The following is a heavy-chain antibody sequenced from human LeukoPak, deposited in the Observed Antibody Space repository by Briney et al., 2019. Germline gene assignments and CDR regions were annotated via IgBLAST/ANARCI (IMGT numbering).Heavy chain of an antibody. CDR1: GYTFTDCH. J-gene: IGHJ5*02. CDR3: ARGYCTGGSCSGAWFDP. CDR2: INPNSGGT. V-gene: IGHV1-2*02. D-gene: IGHD2-15*01. Sequence: ASVKVSCKASGYTFTDCHMHWVRQAPGQGLEWMGWINPNSGGTNYAQKFQGRVTMTRDTSISTAYIELSRLRSDDTAVYYCARGYCTGGSCSGAWFDPWSQGTLVTVSS.